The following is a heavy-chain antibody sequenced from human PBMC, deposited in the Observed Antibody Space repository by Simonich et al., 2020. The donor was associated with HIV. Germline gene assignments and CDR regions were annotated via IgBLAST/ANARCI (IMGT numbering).Heavy chain of an antibody. Sequence: EVQLVESGGGLVQPGGSLRLSCEASGFTFSSYWMSWVRQAPGEGMGGGANIKQDGSEKYDVDSVKGRFTISRDNAKNSLYLQMNSLRAEDTAVYYCARGFGGFDYWGQGTLVTVSS. J-gene: IGHJ4*02. CDR1: GFTFSSYW. V-gene: IGHV3-7*01. CDR2: IKQDGSEK. CDR3: ARGFGGFDY. D-gene: IGHD3-10*01.